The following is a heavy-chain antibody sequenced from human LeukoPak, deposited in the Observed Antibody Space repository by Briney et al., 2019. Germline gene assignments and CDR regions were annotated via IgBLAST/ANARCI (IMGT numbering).Heavy chain of an antibody. V-gene: IGHV1-2*02. CDR3: ATEPLYDSSVH. D-gene: IGHD3-22*01. CDR2: INPDSGGT. CDR1: GYTFTGYY. Sequence: ASVKVSCKASGYTFTGYYMHWVRQAPGQGLEWMGWINPDSGGTNYAQKFQGRVTMTRDTSISTAYMELSRPRSDDTAVYYCATEPLYDSSVHWGQGTLVTVSS. J-gene: IGHJ4*02.